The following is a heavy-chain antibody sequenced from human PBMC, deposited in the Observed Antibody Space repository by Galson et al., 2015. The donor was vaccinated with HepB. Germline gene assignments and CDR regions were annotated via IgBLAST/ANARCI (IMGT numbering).Heavy chain of an antibody. CDR2: LSGDSTYI. Sequence: SLRLSCAASGFTFSTYSMNWVRQAPGKGLEWVSYLSGDSTYIYHADSVKGRFTISRDNAKKSLYLQMNRLRADDTAVYYCTRGGVFQKEDDYWGQGTLVTVSS. V-gene: IGHV3-21*01. CDR1: GFTFSTYS. D-gene: IGHD3-16*01. J-gene: IGHJ4*02. CDR3: TRGGVFQKEDDY.